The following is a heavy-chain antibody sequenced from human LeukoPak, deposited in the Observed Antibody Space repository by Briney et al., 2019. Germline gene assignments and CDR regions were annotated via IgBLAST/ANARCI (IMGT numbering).Heavy chain of an antibody. J-gene: IGHJ5*02. CDR1: GFTFSDSS. Sequence: GGSLRLSCAASGFTFSDSSIHWLRQASGKGLEWIGLMEKELNGYATAYAASVRGRFTISRDDSQNTAYLQMDSLKTEDTALYYCTRDSGTYNWLDPWGQGTLVTVSS. CDR2: MEKELNGYAT. D-gene: IGHD1-26*01. CDR3: TRDSGTYNWLDP. V-gene: IGHV3-73*01.